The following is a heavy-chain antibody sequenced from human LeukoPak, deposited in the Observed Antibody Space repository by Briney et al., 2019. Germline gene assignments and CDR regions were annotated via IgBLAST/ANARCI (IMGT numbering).Heavy chain of an antibody. CDR1: GFTFSSYG. CDR2: IRYDGSNK. J-gene: IGHJ5*02. Sequence: GGSLRLSCAASGFTFSSYGMHWVRQAPGKGLEWVAFIRYDGSNKYYADSVKGRFTISRDNSKNTLYLQMNSLRAEDTAVYYCATDPLVPPNPWGQGTLVTVSS. CDR3: ATDPLVPPNP. D-gene: IGHD2-2*01. V-gene: IGHV3-30*02.